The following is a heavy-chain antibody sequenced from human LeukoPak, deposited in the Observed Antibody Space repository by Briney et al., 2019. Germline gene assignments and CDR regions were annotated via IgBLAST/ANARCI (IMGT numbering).Heavy chain of an antibody. CDR1: GGSISSYY. Sequence: PSETLSLTCTVFGGSISSYYWSWIRQPPGKGLEWIGYIYYSGSTNYNPSLKSRVTISVDTSKNQFSLKLSSVTAADTAVYYCARGTQGNSYGSGSFVSDFDYWGQGTLVTVSS. CDR2: IYYSGST. V-gene: IGHV4-59*01. D-gene: IGHD3-10*01. CDR3: ARGTQGNSYGSGSFVSDFDY. J-gene: IGHJ4*02.